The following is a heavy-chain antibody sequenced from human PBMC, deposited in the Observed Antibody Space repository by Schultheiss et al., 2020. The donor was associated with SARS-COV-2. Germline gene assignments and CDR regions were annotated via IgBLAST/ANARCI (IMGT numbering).Heavy chain of an antibody. D-gene: IGHD3-10*01. CDR2: MWYDGINQ. CDR3: ARVPGEEWFGELLGHYYSYGMDV. J-gene: IGHJ6*02. Sequence: GGSLRLSCAASGVTFSSYAMHWVRQAPGKGLEWVAVMWYDGINQYYADSMQGRFTVSRDNANNSLYLQMHSLRAEDTAVYYCARVPGEEWFGELLGHYYSYGMDVWGQGTTVTVSS. V-gene: IGHV3-33*03. CDR1: GVTFSSYA.